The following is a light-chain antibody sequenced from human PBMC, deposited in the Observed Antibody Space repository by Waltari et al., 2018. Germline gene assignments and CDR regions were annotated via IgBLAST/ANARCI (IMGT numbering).Light chain of an antibody. Sequence: SSELTQDPAVSVASGQTVRITCQGDSVRRFYASWYQRKPGQAPVLVIYGKNNRPPGIPNRFLCFNSRNTASLTITGTLAEDEADYYCHSQDSTGNFWVFGGGTKLTV. CDR2: GKN. J-gene: IGLJ3*02. CDR1: SVRRFY. V-gene: IGLV3-19*01. CDR3: HSQDSTGNFWV.